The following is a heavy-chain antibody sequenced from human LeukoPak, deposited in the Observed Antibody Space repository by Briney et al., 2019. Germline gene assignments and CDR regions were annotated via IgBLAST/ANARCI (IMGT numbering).Heavy chain of an antibody. CDR2: INPYSGGT. J-gene: IGHJ4*01. D-gene: IGHD1-14*01. CDR1: GYSFTGFY. V-gene: IGHV1-2*02. CDR3: ARYPPDDF. Sequence: ASVKVSCKASGYSFTGFYLNWGRQAPGEGRELMGWINPYSGGTNYAHKFQGRVTMTRDTSNTTAYLELNNLTPDDTAVYYCARYPPDDFCGQGTVVTVSS.